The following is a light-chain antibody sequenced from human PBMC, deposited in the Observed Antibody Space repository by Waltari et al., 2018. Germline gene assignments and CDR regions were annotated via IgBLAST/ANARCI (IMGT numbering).Light chain of an antibody. V-gene: IGLV2-23*01. CDR3: CSYAGSSTLL. CDR2: DGS. J-gene: IGLJ2*01. CDR1: SSDVGSYNL. Sequence: QSALTQPASVSGSPGQSITVSCTGTSSDVGSYNLVSWYQQHPGKAPTLMICDGSKRPEGVSKRCSGSKSGNTASLTISGLQAEDEADYYCCSYAGSSTLLFGGGTKVTVL.